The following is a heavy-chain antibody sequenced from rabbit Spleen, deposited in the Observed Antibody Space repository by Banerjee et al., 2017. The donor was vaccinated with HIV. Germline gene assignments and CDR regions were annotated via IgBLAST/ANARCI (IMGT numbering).Heavy chain of an antibody. V-gene: IGHV1S45*01. Sequence: QEQLVESGGGLVRPEGSLKLSCTASGFSFSNKAVMCWVRQAPGKGLQWIACINVITGKAVYATWAKGRFTISKTSSTTVTLRMASLTGADTATYFCVRGYTTGIFAAQRLDLWGPGTLVTVS. CDR2: INVITGKA. CDR1: GFSFSNKAV. J-gene: IGHJ6*01. D-gene: IGHD7-1*01. CDR3: VRGYTTGIFAAQRLDL.